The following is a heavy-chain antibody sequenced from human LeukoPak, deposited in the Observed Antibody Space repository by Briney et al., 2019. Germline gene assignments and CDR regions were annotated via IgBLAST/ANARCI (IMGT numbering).Heavy chain of an antibody. J-gene: IGHJ4*02. Sequence: PSGTLSLTYAVSGGSISSSNWWSWVRQPPGKGLEWIGEIYHSGSTNYNPSLKSRVTISVDKSRNQFSLKLRSVTAADTAIYYCARSRVAAVSSYYFDYWGQGTLVTVSS. D-gene: IGHD6-19*01. CDR3: ARSRVAAVSSYYFDY. V-gene: IGHV4-4*02. CDR2: IYHSGST. CDR1: GGSISSSNW.